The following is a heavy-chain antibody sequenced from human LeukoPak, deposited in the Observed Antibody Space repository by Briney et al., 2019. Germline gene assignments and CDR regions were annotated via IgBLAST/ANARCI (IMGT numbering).Heavy chain of an antibody. CDR1: GGSISSSSYY. V-gene: IGHV4-39*07. J-gene: IGHJ6*03. D-gene: IGHD3-10*01. Sequence: SETLSLTCTVSGGSISSSSYYWGWIRQPPGKGLEWIGSIYYSGSTYYNPSLKSRVTISVDTSKNQFSLKLSSVTAADTAVYYCARGTMVRGVINYYYYMDVWGKGTTVTISS. CDR3: ARGTMVRGVINYYYYMDV. CDR2: IYYSGST.